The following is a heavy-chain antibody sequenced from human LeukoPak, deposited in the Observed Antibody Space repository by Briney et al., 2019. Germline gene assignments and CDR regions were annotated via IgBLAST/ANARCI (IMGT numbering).Heavy chain of an antibody. D-gene: IGHD1-1*01. V-gene: IGHV4-34*01. CDR1: GGXFSGYY. CDR3: ARATDRYFDF. CDR2: INHSGST. Sequence: PSETLSLTCAVYGGXFSGYYCSWIRQPPGKGLEWIGEINHSGSTNYNPSLKSRVTISVDTSKNQFSLKLSSVTAADTAVYYCARATDRYFDFWGQGTLVTVSS. J-gene: IGHJ4*02.